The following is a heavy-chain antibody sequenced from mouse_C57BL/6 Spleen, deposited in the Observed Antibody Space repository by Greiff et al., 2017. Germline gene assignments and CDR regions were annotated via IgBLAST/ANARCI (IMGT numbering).Heavy chain of an antibody. D-gene: IGHD2-5*01. CDR1: GYTFTSYW. Sequence: QVQLQQSGAELVKPGASVKLSCKASGYTFTSYWMHWVKQRPGQGLEWIGMIHPNSGSTNYNEKFKSKATLTVDKSSSTAYMQLSSLTSEDSAVYYCAAYSNWFAYWGQGTLVTVSA. V-gene: IGHV1-64*01. CDR2: IHPNSGST. CDR3: AAYSNWFAY. J-gene: IGHJ3*01.